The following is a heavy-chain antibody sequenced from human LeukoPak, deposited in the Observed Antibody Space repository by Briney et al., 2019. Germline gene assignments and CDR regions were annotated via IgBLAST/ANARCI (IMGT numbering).Heavy chain of an antibody. V-gene: IGHV3-11*04. CDR3: ASRSGSYPADI. Sequence: PGGSLRLSCEVSGLSFSDYYMSWIRQAPGKGLQWVSYISNSGSAIYYADSVKGRFTISRDNAKNSLYLQMNSLRAEDTAVYYCASRSGSYPADIWGQGTMVTVSS. CDR1: GLSFSDYY. CDR2: ISNSGSAI. J-gene: IGHJ3*02. D-gene: IGHD1-26*01.